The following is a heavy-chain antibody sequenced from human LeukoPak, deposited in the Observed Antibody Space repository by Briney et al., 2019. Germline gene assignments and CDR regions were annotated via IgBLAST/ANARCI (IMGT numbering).Heavy chain of an antibody. CDR1: GGTFSSFA. J-gene: IGHJ4*02. CDR2: IIPIFGTA. Sequence: SVKVSCKASGGTFSSFAISWVRQAPGQGLQWMGGIIPIFGTANYAQKFRGRVTITADKSTRTAYMELSSLRSEDTAVYYCARAYYYGSGSYFFPPDYWGQGTLVTVSS. CDR3: ARAYYYGSGSYFFPPDY. D-gene: IGHD3-10*01. V-gene: IGHV1-69*06.